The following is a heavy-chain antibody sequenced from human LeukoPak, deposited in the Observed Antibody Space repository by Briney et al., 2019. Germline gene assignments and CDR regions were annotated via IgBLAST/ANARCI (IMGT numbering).Heavy chain of an antibody. CDR1: GGSISSSSYY. J-gene: IGHJ4*02. CDR2: IYYSGST. CDR3: ARGRYFDYDY. D-gene: IGHD3-9*01. Sequence: SETLSLTCTVSGGSISSSSYYWGWIRRPPGKGLEWIGSIYYSGSTYYNPSLKSRVTISVDTSKNQFSLKLSSVTAADTAVYYCARGRYFDYDYWGQGTLVTVSS. V-gene: IGHV4-39*07.